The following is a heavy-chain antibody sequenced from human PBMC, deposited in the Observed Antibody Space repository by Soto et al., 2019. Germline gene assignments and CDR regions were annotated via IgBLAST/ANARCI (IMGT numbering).Heavy chain of an antibody. V-gene: IGHV1-69*06. J-gene: IGHJ5*02. CDR3: ARVDNIVAVKWFDP. CDR1: GGTFSSYA. Sequence: SVKVSCKASGGTFSSYAISWVRQAPGQGLEWMGGIIPIFGTANYAQKFQGRVTITADKSTSTAYMELSSLRSEDTAVYYCARVDNIVAVKWFDPWGQGTLVTVSS. D-gene: IGHD6-13*01. CDR2: IIPIFGTA.